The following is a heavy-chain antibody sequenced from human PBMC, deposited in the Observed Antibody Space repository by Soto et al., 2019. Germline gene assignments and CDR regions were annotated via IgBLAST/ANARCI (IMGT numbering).Heavy chain of an antibody. D-gene: IGHD2-2*01. CDR2: IIPMFDKT. V-gene: IGHV1-69*12. Sequence: QVQLVQSGAEVKKPGSSVKVSCEASGGTFSSYVLSWVRQAPGQGLQWMGGIIPMFDKTYYAQKFQGRVTXXAXESTSTAYMEVSSLRSEDTAVYYCARSTVPGDIGSYYYGMDVWGQGTTVTVSS. CDR3: ARSTVPGDIGSYYYGMDV. CDR1: GGTFSSYV. J-gene: IGHJ6*02.